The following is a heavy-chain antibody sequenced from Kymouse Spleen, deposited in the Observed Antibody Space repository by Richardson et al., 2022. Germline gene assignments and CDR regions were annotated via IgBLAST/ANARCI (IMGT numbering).Heavy chain of an antibody. CDR2: ISYDGSNK. J-gene: IGHJ4*02. V-gene: IGHV3-30*18. CDR1: GFTFSSYG. Sequence: QVQLVESGGGVVQPGRSLRLSCAASGFTFSSYGMHWVRQAPGKGLEWVAVISYDGSNKYYADSVKGRFTISRDNSKNTLYLQMNSLRAEDTAVYYCAKEEQHGDYWGQGTLVTVSS. D-gene: IGHD6-13*01. CDR3: AKEEQHGDY.